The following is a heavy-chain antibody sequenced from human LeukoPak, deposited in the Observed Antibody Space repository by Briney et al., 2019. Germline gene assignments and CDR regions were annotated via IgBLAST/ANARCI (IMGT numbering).Heavy chain of an antibody. CDR1: GYTFTSNY. Sequence: ASVKVSCKASGYTFTSNYIHWVRQAPGQGLEWMGMIYPRDGSTSYAQKFQGRVTVTRDTSTSTVHMELSGLRSEDTAVYYCARDREGFDYWGQGPLVTVSP. CDR2: IYPRDGST. V-gene: IGHV1-46*01. J-gene: IGHJ4*02. CDR3: ARDREGFDY.